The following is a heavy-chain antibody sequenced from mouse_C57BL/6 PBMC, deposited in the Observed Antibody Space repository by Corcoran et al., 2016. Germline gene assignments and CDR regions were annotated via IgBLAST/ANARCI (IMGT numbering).Heavy chain of an antibody. J-gene: IGHJ4*01. CDR1: GYTFTSYG. V-gene: IGHV1-81*01. CDR2: IYLGSGNT. CDR3: ARRLPYSMDY. D-gene: IGHD6-1*01. Sequence: QVQLQQSGVELARPGASVKLYCKASGYTFTSYGISWVKQRTGQGLEWIGEIYLGSGNTYYNEKFKGKATLTADKSSSTAYMELRSLTSEDSAVYFCARRLPYSMDYGGQGTSVTVSS.